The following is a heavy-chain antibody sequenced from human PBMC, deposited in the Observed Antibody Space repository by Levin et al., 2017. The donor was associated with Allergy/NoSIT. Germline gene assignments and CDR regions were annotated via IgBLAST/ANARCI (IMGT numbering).Heavy chain of an antibody. Sequence: PGGSLRLSCAASGFTFSSYGMHWVRQAPGKGLEWVTVIWYDGSNKYYADSVKGRFTISRDNSKNTLHLQMNSLRAEDTAVYYCARDMRYVGPARTIDYWGQGTLVTVSS. V-gene: IGHV3-33*01. J-gene: IGHJ4*02. D-gene: IGHD1-26*01. CDR3: ARDMRYVGPARTIDY. CDR2: IWYDGSNK. CDR1: GFTFSSYG.